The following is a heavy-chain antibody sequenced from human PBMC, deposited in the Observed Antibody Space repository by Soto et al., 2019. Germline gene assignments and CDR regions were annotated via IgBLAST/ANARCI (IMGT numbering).Heavy chain of an antibody. Sequence: RLSCAASGFTFSSYAMHWVRQAPGKGLEWVAVISYDGSNKYYADSVKGRFTISRDNSKNTLYLQMNSLRAEDTAVYYCARDSPYYYDRSGYASPDYWGQGTLVTVSS. CDR3: ARDSPYYYDRSGYASPDY. V-gene: IGHV3-30-3*01. D-gene: IGHD3-22*01. CDR1: GFTFSSYA. J-gene: IGHJ4*02. CDR2: ISYDGSNK.